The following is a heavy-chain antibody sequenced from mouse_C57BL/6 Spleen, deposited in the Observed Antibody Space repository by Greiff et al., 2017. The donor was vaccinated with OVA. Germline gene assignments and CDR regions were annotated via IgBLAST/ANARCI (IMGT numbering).Heavy chain of an antibody. D-gene: IGHD1-1*01. CDR1: GYTFTDYE. V-gene: IGHV1-15*01. J-gene: IGHJ1*03. CDR2: IDPETGGT. CDR3: TREDGSRYWYFDV. Sequence: VKLVESGAELVRPGASVTLSCKASGYTFTDYEMHWVKQTPVHGLEWIGAIDPETGGTAYNQKFKGKAILTADKSSSTAYMELRSLTSEDSAVYYCTREDGSRYWYFDVWGTGTTVTVSS.